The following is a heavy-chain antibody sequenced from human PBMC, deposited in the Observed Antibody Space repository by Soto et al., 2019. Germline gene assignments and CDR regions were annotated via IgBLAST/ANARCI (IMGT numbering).Heavy chain of an antibody. D-gene: IGHD3-3*01. CDR1: GVSFSGYY. V-gene: IGHV4-34*01. CDR3: ARATTIFGVVINKNFDY. J-gene: IGHJ4*02. Sequence: PSETLSLTCAVYGVSFSGYYWSWIRQPPGKGLEWIGEINHSGSTNYNPSLKSRVTISVDTSKNQFSLKLSSVTAADTAVYYCARATTIFGVVINKNFDYWGQGTLVTVSS. CDR2: INHSGST.